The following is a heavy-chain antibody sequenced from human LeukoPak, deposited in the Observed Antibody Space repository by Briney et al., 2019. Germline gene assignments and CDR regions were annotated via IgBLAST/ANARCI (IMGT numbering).Heavy chain of an antibody. CDR2: INPNIAGT. V-gene: IGHV1-2*02. Sequence: GASVKVSCKASGYTFTGYYMHWVLQAPGQWLEWIAWINPNIAGTNYAQKFQGRVTMTRDTSISTAYMELSRLRSDDTAVYYCARVSTPLLWFGELSASGMDVWGQGTTVTVSS. D-gene: IGHD3-10*01. CDR1: GYTFTGYY. CDR3: ARVSTPLLWFGELSASGMDV. J-gene: IGHJ6*02.